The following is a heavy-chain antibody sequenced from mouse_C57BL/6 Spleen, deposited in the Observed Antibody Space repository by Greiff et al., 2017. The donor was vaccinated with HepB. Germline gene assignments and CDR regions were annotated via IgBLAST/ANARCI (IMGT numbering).Heavy chain of an antibody. V-gene: IGHV5-12*01. Sequence: EVMLVESGGGLVQPGGSLKLSCAASGFTFSDYYMYWVRQTPEKRLEWVAYISNGGGSTYYPDTVKGRFTISRDNAKNTLYLQMSRLKSEDTAMYYCARQNRLWLRAMDYWGQGTSVTVSS. D-gene: IGHD2-2*01. J-gene: IGHJ4*01. CDR1: GFTFSDYY. CDR3: ARQNRLWLRAMDY. CDR2: ISNGGGST.